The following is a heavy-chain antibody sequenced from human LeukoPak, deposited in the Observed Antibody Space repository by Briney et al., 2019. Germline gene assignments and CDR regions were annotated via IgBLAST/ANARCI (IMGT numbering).Heavy chain of an antibody. D-gene: IGHD3-22*01. CDR3: ARGGGTGYLFLHWYLDL. CDR1: EFTISRYE. J-gene: IGHJ2*01. Sequence: PGGSLRLSCEASEFTISRYEMNWVRQAPGKGLEWISFISSSGSSTQYADSVKGRFTISRDDAKNSLYLQMNSLRAEDTAVYYCARGGGTGYLFLHWYLDLWGRGTLVTVSS. V-gene: IGHV3-48*03. CDR2: ISSSGSST.